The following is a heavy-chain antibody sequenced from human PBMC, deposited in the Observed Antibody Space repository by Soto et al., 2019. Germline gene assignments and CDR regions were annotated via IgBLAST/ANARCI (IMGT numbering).Heavy chain of an antibody. Sequence: ASVKVSCKASGYTFTSYGISWVRQAPGQGLEWMGWISAYNGNTNYAQKLQGRVTMTTDTSTSTAYMELRSLRAEDIALYYCARRGYGSRWPNVYMDVWGKGTTVTVSS. CDR1: GYTFTSYG. CDR3: ARRGYGSRWPNVYMDV. CDR2: ISAYNGNT. J-gene: IGHJ6*03. V-gene: IGHV1-18*03. D-gene: IGHD6-13*01.